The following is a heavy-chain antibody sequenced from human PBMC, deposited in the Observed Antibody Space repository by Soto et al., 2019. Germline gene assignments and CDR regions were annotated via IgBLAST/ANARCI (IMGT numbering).Heavy chain of an antibody. Sequence: ASVKVSCKASGYTFTSCGISWVRQAPGQGLEWMGWISAYNGNTNYAQKLQGRVTMTTDTSTSTAYMELRSLRSDDTAVYYCARDLLWFGETTFDYWGQGTLVTVSS. D-gene: IGHD3-10*01. J-gene: IGHJ4*02. CDR3: ARDLLWFGETTFDY. CDR1: GYTFTSCG. CDR2: ISAYNGNT. V-gene: IGHV1-18*04.